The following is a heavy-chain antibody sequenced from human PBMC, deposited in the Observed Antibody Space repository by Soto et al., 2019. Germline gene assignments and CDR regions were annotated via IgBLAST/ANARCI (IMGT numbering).Heavy chain of an antibody. Sequence: GESLKISCKGSGYSFTSYWIGWVRQMPGKGLEWMGIIYPGDSDTRYSPSFQGQVTISADKSISTAYLQWSSLKASDTAMYYCARGGESSPEEVGGAHYYYYGMDVWGQGTTVTVSS. D-gene: IGHD3-16*01. J-gene: IGHJ6*02. CDR1: GYSFTSYW. CDR2: IYPGDSDT. CDR3: ARGGESSPEEVGGAHYYYYGMDV. V-gene: IGHV5-51*01.